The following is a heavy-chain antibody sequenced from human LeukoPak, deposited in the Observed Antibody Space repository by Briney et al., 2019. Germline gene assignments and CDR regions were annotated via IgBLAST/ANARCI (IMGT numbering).Heavy chain of an antibody. CDR2: IKKDGSEK. Sequence: GGSLRLSCAASGFTFSDYYMNWVRQAPGKGLEWVANIKKDGSEKNYVDPVKGRFTISRDNARNSLYLQMNNLRAEDTAVYYCEGAVVWGQGTLVTVSS. V-gene: IGHV3-7*04. J-gene: IGHJ4*02. D-gene: IGHD2-15*01. CDR1: GFTFSDYY. CDR3: EGAVV.